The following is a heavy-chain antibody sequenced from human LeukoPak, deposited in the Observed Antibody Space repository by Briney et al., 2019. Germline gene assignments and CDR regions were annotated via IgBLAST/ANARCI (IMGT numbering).Heavy chain of an antibody. Sequence: GGSLRLSRTASGFTFGDYAMSWFRQAPGKGLEWVGFIRSKAYGGTTEYAASVKGRFTISRDDSKSIAYLQMNSLKTEDTAVYYCTRSDIVVVPAAINPYYWGQGTLVTVSS. CDR1: GFTFGDYA. CDR3: TRSDIVVVPAAINPYY. V-gene: IGHV3-49*03. J-gene: IGHJ4*02. D-gene: IGHD2-2*02. CDR2: IRSKAYGGTT.